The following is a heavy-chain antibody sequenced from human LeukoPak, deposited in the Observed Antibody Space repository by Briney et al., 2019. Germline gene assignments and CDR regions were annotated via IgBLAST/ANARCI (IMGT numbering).Heavy chain of an antibody. Sequence: ASVKVSCKVSGYTLTELSMHWVRQAPGKGLEWMGGFDPEDGETIYAQKFQGRVTMTEDTSTDTAYVELSSLRSEDTAVYYCATYIAVAGTGYFDYWGQGTLVTVSP. CDR3: ATYIAVAGTGYFDY. D-gene: IGHD6-19*01. CDR2: FDPEDGET. CDR1: GYTLTELS. V-gene: IGHV1-24*01. J-gene: IGHJ4*02.